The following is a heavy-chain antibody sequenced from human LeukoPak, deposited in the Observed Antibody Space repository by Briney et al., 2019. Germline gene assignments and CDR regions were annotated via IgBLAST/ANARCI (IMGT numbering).Heavy chain of an antibody. V-gene: IGHV1-18*01. CDR2: ITTYNGNT. Sequence: ASVKVSCRASGYTFTSYGISWVRQAPGQGLEWMGWITTYNGNTDYAQKLQGRVTMTTDTSTSTAYMELRSLRSDDTAVYYCARDLNDAFDIWGQGTMVTVSS. CDR1: GYTFTSYG. CDR3: ARDLNDAFDI. J-gene: IGHJ3*02.